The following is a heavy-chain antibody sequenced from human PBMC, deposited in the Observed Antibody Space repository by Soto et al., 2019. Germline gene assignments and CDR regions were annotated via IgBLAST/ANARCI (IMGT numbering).Heavy chain of an antibody. J-gene: IGHJ5*02. CDR3: DRDTYTGYDFGL. CDR1: GASVAGGSYY. Sequence: SETLSLTCCVSGASVAGGSYYWSWVRQPPGKGLEWIGYIPSRGRPFYNPSLTSRGTISAEPSKNHLSLQLKSVTAADTAVYSCDRDTYTGYDFGLWGQGTLVTVS. D-gene: IGHD5-12*01. V-gene: IGHV4-30-4*02. CDR2: IPSRGRP.